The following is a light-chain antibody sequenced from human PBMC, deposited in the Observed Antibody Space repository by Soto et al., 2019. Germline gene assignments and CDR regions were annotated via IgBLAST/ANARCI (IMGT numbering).Light chain of an antibody. Sequence: EIVLTQSPGTLSLSPGERATLSCRASQSVCSSYLAWYQQKPGQAPRLLIYGASSTATGIPDRFSGSGSGTDFTLTISRLEPEDFAVYYCQQYGSSLFGPGTKVDIK. J-gene: IGKJ3*01. CDR3: QQYGSSL. V-gene: IGKV3-20*01. CDR1: QSVCSSY. CDR2: GAS.